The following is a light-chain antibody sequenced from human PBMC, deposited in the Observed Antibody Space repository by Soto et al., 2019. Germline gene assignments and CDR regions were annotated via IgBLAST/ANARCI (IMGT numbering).Light chain of an antibody. CDR3: QQYNSYSWT. CDR2: DAS. Sequence: DIQMTQSPSTLSASVGDRVTITCRASQSISSWLAWYQQKPGKAPKLPIYDASSLESGVPSRFSGSGSGTEFTLTISSLQPDDFATYYCQQYNSYSWTFGQGTKVDNK. CDR1: QSISSW. J-gene: IGKJ1*01. V-gene: IGKV1-5*01.